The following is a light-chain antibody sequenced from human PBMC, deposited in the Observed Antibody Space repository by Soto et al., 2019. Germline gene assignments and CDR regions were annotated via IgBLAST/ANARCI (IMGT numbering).Light chain of an antibody. CDR3: CSYTSLSTVV. J-gene: IGLJ2*01. CDR1: SSDVGGYNH. Sequence: QSALTQPASVSGSPGQAITISCTGTSSDVGGYNHVSWYQHSPGKAPKLILFAVSDRPSGVSHRFSGSKSGNTASLTISGLQADDEADYYCCSYTSLSTVVFGGGTKVTVL. CDR2: AVS. V-gene: IGLV2-14*01.